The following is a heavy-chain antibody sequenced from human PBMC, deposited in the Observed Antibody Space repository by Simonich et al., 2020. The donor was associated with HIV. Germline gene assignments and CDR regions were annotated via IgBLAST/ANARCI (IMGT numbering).Heavy chain of an antibody. CDR3: ASIVPGTWYFDL. J-gene: IGHJ2*01. V-gene: IGHV3-11*01. Sequence: QVQLVESGGGLVKPGGSLRLSCAASGFTFSDYYMNWIRQAPGKGLEWISYISSSGSTIYYADSVKGRFTISGDNAKNSLFLQMNSLRAEDTAVYYCASIVPGTWYFDLWGRGTLVTVSS. CDR1: GFTFSDYY. CDR2: ISSSGSTI. D-gene: IGHD6-19*01.